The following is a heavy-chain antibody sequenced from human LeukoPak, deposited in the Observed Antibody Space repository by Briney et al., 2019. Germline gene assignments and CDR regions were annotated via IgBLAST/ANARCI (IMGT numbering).Heavy chain of an antibody. CDR2: MNPNSGNT. V-gene: IGHV1-8*01. CDR1: GYTFTSYD. Sequence: ASVTVSCKASGYTFTSYDINWVRQATGQGLEWMGWMNPNSGNTGYAQKFQGRVTMTRNTSRSIAYMELSSLRSEDMAVYYCAKAFKSADVRWFDPWGQGTLVTVSS. J-gene: IGHJ5*02. CDR3: AKAFKSADVRWFDP. D-gene: IGHD3-16*01.